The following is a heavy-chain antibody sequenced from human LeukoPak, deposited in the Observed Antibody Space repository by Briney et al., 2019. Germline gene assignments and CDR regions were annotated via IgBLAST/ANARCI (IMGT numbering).Heavy chain of an antibody. Sequence: GGALRLSCAASGFTFSSYAMHWVRQAPGKGLEYVSAISGNGDSTYYADSVKGRFTISRYNSKNTLDLQMSSLRAEDPAVYYCVKGGYRISWFRFDYWGQGTLVTVSS. CDR2: ISGNGDST. CDR1: GFTFSSYA. J-gene: IGHJ4*02. D-gene: IGHD6-13*01. CDR3: VKGGYRISWFRFDY. V-gene: IGHV3-64D*09.